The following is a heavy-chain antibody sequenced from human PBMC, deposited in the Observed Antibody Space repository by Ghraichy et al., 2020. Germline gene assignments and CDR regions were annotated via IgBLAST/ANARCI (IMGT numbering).Heavy chain of an antibody. CDR3: ARVQVVTATTDY. V-gene: IGHV4-31*03. J-gene: IGHJ4*02. Sequence: SETLSLTCTVSGGSISSGGYYWSWIRQHPGNGLEWIGYIYYSGSTYYNPSLKSRVTISVDTSKNQFSLKLSSVTAADTAVYYCARVQVVTATTDYWGQGTLVTVSS. CDR2: IYYSGST. CDR1: GGSISSGGYY. D-gene: IGHD2-21*02.